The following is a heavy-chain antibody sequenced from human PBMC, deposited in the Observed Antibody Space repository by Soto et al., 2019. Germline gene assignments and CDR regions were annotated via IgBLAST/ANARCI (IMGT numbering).Heavy chain of an antibody. D-gene: IGHD6-13*01. CDR1: GGSMRNYF. J-gene: IGHJ4*02. V-gene: IGHV4-59*01. CDR3: AAGEASSRNLAPYYLDF. Sequence: SETLSLTCTVSGGSMRNYFWTWIRQPPGKGLEWIGYIHYSGTTSFFPSYNPSLRSRVTISEDTSKNQLSLKLLSVTTADTAVYFCAAGEASSRNLAPYYLDFWGQGTLVTVSS. CDR2: IHYSGTT.